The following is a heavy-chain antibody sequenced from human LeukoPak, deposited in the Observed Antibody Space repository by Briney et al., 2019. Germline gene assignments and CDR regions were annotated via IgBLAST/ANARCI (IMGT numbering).Heavy chain of an antibody. D-gene: IGHD3-10*01. J-gene: IGHJ4*02. Sequence: GGSLRLSCAASGFTVSSNCMSWVRQAPGKGLEWVSVIYSGGSTYYADSVKGRFTISRDNSKNTLYLQMNSLRAEDTAVYYCARAVRIWFGEPGYFGYWGQGTLVTVSS. V-gene: IGHV3-66*01. CDR1: GFTVSSNC. CDR3: ARAVRIWFGEPGYFGY. CDR2: IYSGGST.